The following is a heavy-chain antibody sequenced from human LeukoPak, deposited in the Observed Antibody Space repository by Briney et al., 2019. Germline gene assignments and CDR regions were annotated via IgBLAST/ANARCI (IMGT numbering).Heavy chain of an antibody. J-gene: IGHJ5*02. Sequence: GRSLRLSCAASGFTFSSYAMHWVRQAPGKGPEWVAIISYDGSDKYYADSVKGRFTISRDNSKNTLYLQMNSLSSEDTAVYYCAKPGYCSSATSCLNWFDPWGQGTLVTVSS. CDR1: GFTFSSYA. CDR3: AKPGYCSSATSCLNWFDP. CDR2: ISYDGSDK. D-gene: IGHD2-8*02. V-gene: IGHV3-30*18.